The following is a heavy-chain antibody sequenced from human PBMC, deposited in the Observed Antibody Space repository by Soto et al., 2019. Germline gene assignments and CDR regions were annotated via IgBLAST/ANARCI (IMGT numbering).Heavy chain of an antibody. CDR2: ISGSGGST. Sequence: GGSLKVSCAASGFTFSSYAMSWVRQSPGKGLEWVSAISGSGGSTYYADSVKGRFTISRDNSKNTLYLQMNSLRAEDTAVYYCAKENWNYVVPAWADWGQGTLVTVSS. CDR3: AKENWNYVVPAWAD. J-gene: IGHJ4*02. D-gene: IGHD1-7*01. CDR1: GFTFSSYA. V-gene: IGHV3-23*01.